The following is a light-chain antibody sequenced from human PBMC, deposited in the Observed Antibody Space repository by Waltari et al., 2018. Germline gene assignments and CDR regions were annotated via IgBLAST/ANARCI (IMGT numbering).Light chain of an antibody. CDR2: EST. V-gene: IGLV2-23*01. CDR1: SSDVGNYNL. Sequence: QSALTQPASVSGSPGQSITISCTGTSSDVGNYNLVSWYQHHPGKAPKLMIYESTKRPSGVSNRISGSKSGITASLTISGLQAEDEADYYCCSFAGSGPHVVFGGGTKLTVL. J-gene: IGLJ2*01. CDR3: CSFAGSGPHVV.